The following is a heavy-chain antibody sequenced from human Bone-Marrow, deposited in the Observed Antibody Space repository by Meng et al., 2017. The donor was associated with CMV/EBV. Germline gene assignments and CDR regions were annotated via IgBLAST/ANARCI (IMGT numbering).Heavy chain of an antibody. Sequence: ASVKVSCKASGYTFTGYYMHWVRQAPGQGLEWMGWINPNSGGTNYAQKFQGRVTMTRDTSISTAYMELSRLRSDDTAVYYCARAGLGIVIEPRTMPGETYYFSSLDVWGQGPTVTVSS. CDR2: INPNSGGT. J-gene: IGHJ6*02. V-gene: IGHV1-2*02. CDR3: ARAGLGIVIEPRTMPGETYYFSSLDV. CDR1: GYTFTGYY. D-gene: IGHD2/OR15-2a*01.